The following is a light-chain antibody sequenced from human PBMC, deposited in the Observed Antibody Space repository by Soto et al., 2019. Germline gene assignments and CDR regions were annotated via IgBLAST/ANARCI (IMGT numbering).Light chain of an antibody. Sequence: EIVMTQSPATLSVSPGERATLSCRASQSVSSNLAWYQQKPGQATKLLIYGASTRATCIPARFSGSGSGTELTITISSLESEDFAVYYCQHYNNWPPWTFGQGTKVEIK. J-gene: IGKJ1*01. CDR2: GAS. CDR3: QHYNNWPPWT. CDR1: QSVSSN. V-gene: IGKV3-15*01.